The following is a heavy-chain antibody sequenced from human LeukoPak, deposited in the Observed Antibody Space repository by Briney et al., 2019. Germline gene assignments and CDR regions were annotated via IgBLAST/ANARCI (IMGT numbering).Heavy chain of an antibody. J-gene: IGHJ4*02. Sequence: GGSLRLSCAASGFTFSGYEMNWVRQAPGKGLEWVSYISRSGTIISYADSVRGRLTIPRDNAKNSLYLLMNSLRAEDTAVYYCARERDDYYFDYWGQGTLVTVSS. CDR3: ARERDDYYFDY. V-gene: IGHV3-48*03. D-gene: IGHD3-3*01. CDR2: ISRSGTII. CDR1: GFTFSGYE.